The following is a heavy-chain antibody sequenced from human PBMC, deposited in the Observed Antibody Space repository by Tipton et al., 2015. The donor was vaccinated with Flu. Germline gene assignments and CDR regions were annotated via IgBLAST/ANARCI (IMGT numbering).Heavy chain of an antibody. V-gene: IGHV4-61*02. CDR2: ICTSGST. CDR3: ARDRVGDYSGFDP. CDR1: GGSISSGSYY. J-gene: IGHJ5*02. D-gene: IGHD4-17*01. Sequence: TLSLTCTVSGGSISSGSYYWSWIRQPAGKGLEWIGRICTSGSTNYNPSLKSRVTISVDTSKNQFSLKLRSVTAADTAVYYCARDRVGDYSGFDPWGQGTLVTVSS.